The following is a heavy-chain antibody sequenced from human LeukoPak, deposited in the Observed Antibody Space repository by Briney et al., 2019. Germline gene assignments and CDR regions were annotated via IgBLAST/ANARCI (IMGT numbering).Heavy chain of an antibody. CDR3: AREYSGRTFDI. J-gene: IGHJ3*02. V-gene: IGHV3-13*01. Sequence: GGSLRLSCAASGFTFRSYDMHWVRQATGKGLEWVSGIGTAGEIYYPGSVKGRFTISRENAKNSLYLQMNSLRAGDTAVYYCAREYSGRTFDIWGQGTMVTVSS. CDR1: GFTFRSYD. CDR2: IGTAGEI. D-gene: IGHD1-26*01.